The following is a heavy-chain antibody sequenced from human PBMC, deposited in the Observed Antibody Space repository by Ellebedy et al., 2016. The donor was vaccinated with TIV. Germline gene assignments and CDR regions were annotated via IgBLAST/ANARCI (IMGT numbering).Heavy chain of an antibody. CDR1: GLTFSSYW. Sequence: GESLKISXVVSGLTFSSYWMTWVRQAPGEGLEWVANINPEGYDKYYVDSVKGRFTISRDNAKNSLYLEMNSLRVEDTAVYYCARDIIWGITEQRDYWGQGTLVTVSS. CDR3: ARDIIWGITEQRDY. D-gene: IGHD3-16*01. V-gene: IGHV3-7*01. J-gene: IGHJ4*02. CDR2: INPEGYDK.